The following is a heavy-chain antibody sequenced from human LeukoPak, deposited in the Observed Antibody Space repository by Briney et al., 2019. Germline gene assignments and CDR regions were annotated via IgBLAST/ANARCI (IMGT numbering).Heavy chain of an antibody. CDR2: VIPILGIA. D-gene: IGHD3-9*01. CDR3: ATQGPHVRYDILTGYDY. V-gene: IGHV1-69*04. J-gene: IGHJ4*02. Sequence: GASVKVSCKASGGTFSSYAISWVRQAPGQGLEWMGRVIPILGIANYAQKFQGRVTITADKSTSTAYMELSSLRSEDTAVYYCATQGPHVRYDILTGYDYWGQGTLVTVSS. CDR1: GGTFSSYA.